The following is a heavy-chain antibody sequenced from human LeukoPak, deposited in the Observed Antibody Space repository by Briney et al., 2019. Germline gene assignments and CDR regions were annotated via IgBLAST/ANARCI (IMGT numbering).Heavy chain of an antibody. CDR3: ARSSGWYHRGPDYYYYYMDV. D-gene: IGHD6-19*01. J-gene: IGHJ6*03. CDR1: GFTFSSHS. V-gene: IGHV3-21*01. CDR2: ISSSSSYI. Sequence: GGSLRLSCAASGFTFSSHSMNWVRQAPGKGLEWVSSISSSSSYIYYADSVKGRFTISRDNAKNSLYPQMHSLRAEDTAIYYCARSSGWYHRGPDYYYYYMDVWGTGTTVTVS.